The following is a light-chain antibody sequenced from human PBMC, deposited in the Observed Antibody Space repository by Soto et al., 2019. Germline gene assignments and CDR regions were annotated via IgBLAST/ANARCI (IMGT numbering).Light chain of an antibody. CDR3: QQYKDSPLT. J-gene: IGKJ4*01. CDR2: DAS. CDR1: QRINNL. Sequence: DIQMTQSPSTLSASVGDRVTITCRASQRINNLSAWYQQKPGKAPQVLIYDASSLESGVPSRFSGSGSGTEFTLTISSLRPDDFATYYCQQYKDSPLTFGGGTKMEIK. V-gene: IGKV1-5*01.